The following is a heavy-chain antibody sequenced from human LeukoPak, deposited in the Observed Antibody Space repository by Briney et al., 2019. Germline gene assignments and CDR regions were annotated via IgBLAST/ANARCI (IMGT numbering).Heavy chain of an antibody. J-gene: IGHJ6*03. CDR3: ARGFSYGGYYPMDV. D-gene: IGHD5-18*01. V-gene: IGHV3-66*01. Sequence: GGSLRLSCAASGFTVSSNYMTWVRQAPGKGLEWVSVIYSGGSTNYADSVKGRFTISRDNSKNTLYLQMNSLRAEDTAVYYCARGFSYGGYYPMDVWGKGTTVTISS. CDR2: IYSGGST. CDR1: GFTVSSNY.